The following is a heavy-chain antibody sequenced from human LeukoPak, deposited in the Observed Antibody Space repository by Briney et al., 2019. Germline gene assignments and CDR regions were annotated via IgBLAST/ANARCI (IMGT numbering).Heavy chain of an antibody. CDR2: IKQDGSEK. V-gene: IGHV3-7*01. CDR1: GFTFSSYW. Sequence: GWSLRLSCAASGFTFSSYWMSWVRPAPGKGLEWVANIKQDGSEKYYVDSVKGRFTISRDNAKNSLYLQMNSLRAEDTAVYYCARAGIQLWLNAFDIWGQGTMVTVSS. J-gene: IGHJ3*02. CDR3: ARAGIQLWLNAFDI. D-gene: IGHD5-18*01.